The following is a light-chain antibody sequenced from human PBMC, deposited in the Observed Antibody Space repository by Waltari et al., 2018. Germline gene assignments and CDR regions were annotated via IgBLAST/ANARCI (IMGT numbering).Light chain of an antibody. CDR3: NSYTNNSTLV. J-gene: IGLJ3*02. CDR2: DVI. CDR1: SSDVGAYSY. V-gene: IGLV2-14*01. Sequence: QSALTQPASVSGSPGQSITISCTGTSSDVGAYSYFSWYQQFPGKVPKLIIYDVIRRASGVSNRFSGSKSGNTASLTSSGLQGEDEAHYYCNSYTNNSTLVFGGGTELTVL.